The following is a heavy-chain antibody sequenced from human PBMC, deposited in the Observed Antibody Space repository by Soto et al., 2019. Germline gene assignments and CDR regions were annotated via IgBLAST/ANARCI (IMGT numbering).Heavy chain of an antibody. J-gene: IGHJ4*02. V-gene: IGHV3-30*18. Sequence: GGSVRLSGAASGCTFSDGGRHWVRQAPGKGLEWVAVVSHDGRNTHYADSVKGRFTISRDSSKNTVSLEMTSLRAEDTAVYYCAKGGRQWLVTSDFNYWGQGALVTVSS. CDR2: VSHDGRNT. CDR1: GCTFSDGG. CDR3: AKGGRQWLVTSDFNY. D-gene: IGHD6-19*01.